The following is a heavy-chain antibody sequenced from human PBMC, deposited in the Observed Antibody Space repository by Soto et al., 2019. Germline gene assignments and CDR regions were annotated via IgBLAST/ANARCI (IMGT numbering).Heavy chain of an antibody. J-gene: IGHJ4*02. CDR3: ARVRRERGYSYGLFDY. CDR2: IYYSGGT. V-gene: IGHV4-30-4*01. Sequence: PSETLSLTCTVSGGSISSVDYYWTWIRQPPGKGLEWIGYIYYSGGTYYDPSLKSRVTISVDTSKNQFSLKLSSVTAADTAVYYCARVRRERGYSYGLFDYWGQGTLVTVSS. CDR1: GGSISSVDYY. D-gene: IGHD5-18*01.